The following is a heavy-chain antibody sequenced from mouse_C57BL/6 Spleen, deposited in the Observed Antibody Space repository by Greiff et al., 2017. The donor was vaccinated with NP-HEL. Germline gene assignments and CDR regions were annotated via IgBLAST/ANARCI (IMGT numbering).Heavy chain of an antibody. D-gene: IGHD2-4*01. CDR1: GISITTGNYR. J-gene: IGHJ2*01. CDR3: ARERDYDGFDY. V-gene: IGHV3-5*01. CDR2: IYYSGTI. Sequence: VQLQQSGPGLVKPSQTVFLTCTVTGISITTGNYRWSWIRQFPGNKLEWIGYIYYSGTITYNPSLTSRTTITRDTPKNQFFLEMNSLTAEDTATYYCARERDYDGFDYWGQGTTLTVSS.